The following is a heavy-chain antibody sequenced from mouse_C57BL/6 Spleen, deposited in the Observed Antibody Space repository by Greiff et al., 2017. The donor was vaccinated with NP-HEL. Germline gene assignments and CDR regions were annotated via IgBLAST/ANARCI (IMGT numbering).Heavy chain of an antibody. D-gene: IGHD1-1*01. CDR3: ARRYYGSSHYFDY. CDR2: IYPRDGST. V-gene: IGHV1-85*01. CDR1: GYTFTSYD. J-gene: IGHJ2*01. Sequence: VKLQESGPELVKPGASVKLSCKASGYTFTSYDINWVKQRPGQGLEWIGWIYPRDGSTKYNEKFKGKATLTVDTSSSTAYMELHSLTSEDSAVYFCARRYYGSSHYFDYWGQGTTLTVSS.